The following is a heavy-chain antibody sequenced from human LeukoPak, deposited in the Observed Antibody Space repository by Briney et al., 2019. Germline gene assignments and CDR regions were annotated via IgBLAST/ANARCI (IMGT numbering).Heavy chain of an antibody. CDR2: ISGSGAGT. D-gene: IGHD6-13*01. V-gene: IGHV3-23*01. J-gene: IGHJ4*02. Sequence: GGSLRLSCTASGFTFSSYAMSWVRQAPGKGLEWVSAISGSGAGTYYADSVKGRFTISRDNSKNTLYLQMHSLRAEDTAVYYCATNTSSWSFDYWGQGTLVTVSS. CDR1: GFTFSSYA. CDR3: ATNTSSWSFDY.